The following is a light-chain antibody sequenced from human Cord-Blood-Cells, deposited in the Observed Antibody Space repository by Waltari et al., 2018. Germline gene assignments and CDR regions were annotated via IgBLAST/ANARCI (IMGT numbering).Light chain of an antibody. CDR2: DAS. V-gene: IGKV3-11*01. J-gene: IGKJ2*01. Sequence: EIVLPQSPATLSLSPGERATLSCRASHSVSSYVAWYQQKPGQAPRLLIYDASNRATGIPAKFSGSGSGTDFTLTISSLEPEDFAVYYCQQRSNWPHTFGQGTKLEIK. CDR1: HSVSSY. CDR3: QQRSNWPHT.